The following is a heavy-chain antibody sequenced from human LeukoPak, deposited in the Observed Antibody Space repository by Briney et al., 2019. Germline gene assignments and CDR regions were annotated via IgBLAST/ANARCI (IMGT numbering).Heavy chain of an antibody. CDR2: ISGSGGGT. J-gene: IGHJ6*02. CDR3: AKVQGGNNFHYGMDV. Sequence: GGSLRLSCAASGFTFSSYAMRWVRQAPGKGLEGVSAISGSGGGTYYVDSVKGRFTISRDNSKNTLYLQMNSLRAEETAVYYCAKVQGGNNFHYGMDVWGQGTTVTVSS. D-gene: IGHD1-20*01. V-gene: IGHV3-23*01. CDR1: GFTFSSYA.